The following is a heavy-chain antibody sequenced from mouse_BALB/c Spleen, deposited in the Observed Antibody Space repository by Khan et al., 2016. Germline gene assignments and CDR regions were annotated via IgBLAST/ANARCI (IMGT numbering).Heavy chain of an antibody. Sequence: EVKLLESGGGLVQPGGSLKLSCAASGFDFSRYWMNWVRQAPGKGLEWIGEINPDSSTINYTPSLKDKFIISRDNAKNTLYLQLSKVRSEDTALSYCAKLYYYGTSDYWGQGTTLTVSS. D-gene: IGHD1-1*01. CDR3: AKLYYYGTSDY. V-gene: IGHV4-1*02. CDR2: INPDSSTI. CDR1: GFDFSRYW. J-gene: IGHJ2*01.